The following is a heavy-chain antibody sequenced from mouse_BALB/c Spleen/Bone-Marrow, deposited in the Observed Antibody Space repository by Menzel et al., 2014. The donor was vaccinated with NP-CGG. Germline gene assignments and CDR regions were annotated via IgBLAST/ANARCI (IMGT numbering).Heavy chain of an antibody. V-gene: IGHV14-3*02. CDR3: ASYDYGYYFDY. D-gene: IGHD2-4*01. J-gene: IGHJ2*01. CDR2: IVPANGNT. Sequence: EVQRVESGAELVKPGASVKLSCTPSGFNIKDTYMHWVKLRPEQGLEWIGRIVPANGNTKYAPKFQGKATITADTSSNTAYLQLSSLTSEDTAVYFCASYDYGYYFDYWGQGTTLTVSS. CDR1: GFNIKDTY.